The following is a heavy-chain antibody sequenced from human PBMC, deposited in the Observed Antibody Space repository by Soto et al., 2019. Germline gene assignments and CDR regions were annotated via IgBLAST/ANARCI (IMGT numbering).Heavy chain of an antibody. D-gene: IGHD5-12*01. V-gene: IGHV1-18*01. CDR1: GFILNHYV. CDR3: ARAGYDRSGHEDPQGGAFDV. J-gene: IGHJ3*01. Sequence: QVQLVQSGPEVKKPGASMRVSCKASGFILNHYVINWVRQAPGQGLEWRGGLSGQSQNAHYAEKFQDRVTITTDTSTATSSREVTSLRSDDSAVYFCARAGYDRSGHEDPQGGAFDVWGLGTVVTVSS. CDR2: LSGQSQNA.